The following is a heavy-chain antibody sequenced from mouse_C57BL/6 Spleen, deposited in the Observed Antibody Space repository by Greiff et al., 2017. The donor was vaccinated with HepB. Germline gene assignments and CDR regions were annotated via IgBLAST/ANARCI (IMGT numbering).Heavy chain of an antibody. J-gene: IGHJ2*01. CDR3: ARNYDYDGNYFDY. D-gene: IGHD2-4*01. V-gene: IGHV1-50*01. Sequence: QVHLQQPGAELVKPGASVKLSCKASGYTFTSYWMQWVKQRPGQGLEWIGEIDPSDSYTNYNQKFKGKATLTVDTSSSTAYMQLSSLTSEDSAVYYCARNYDYDGNYFDYWGQGTTLTVSS. CDR1: GYTFTSYW. CDR2: IDPSDSYT.